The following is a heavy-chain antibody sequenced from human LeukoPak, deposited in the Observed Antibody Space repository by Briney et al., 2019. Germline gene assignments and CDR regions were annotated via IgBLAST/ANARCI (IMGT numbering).Heavy chain of an antibody. CDR3: VRLRRNSDRSGYYYYYDY. CDR2: IRVRSNYR. D-gene: IGHD3-22*01. J-gene: IGHJ1*01. CDR1: GYTFSDFS. V-gene: IGHV3-21*01. Sequence: PGGSLRLSCAASGYTFSDFSVNWVRQATGRGLEWVSSIRVRSNYRYYADSVRGRFTLSRDDARDSLFLQMNSLRAEDTSVYFCVRLRRNSDRSGYYYYYDYWGQGTLVTVYS.